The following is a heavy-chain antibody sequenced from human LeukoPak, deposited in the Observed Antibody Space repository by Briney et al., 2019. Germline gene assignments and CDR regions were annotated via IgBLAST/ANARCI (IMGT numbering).Heavy chain of an antibody. D-gene: IGHD3-16*01. Sequence: GGSLRLSCVASGFTFSRYDMHWVRQAPGKGLEWVAVISYDGSNKYYADSVKGRFTISRDNSKNTLYLQMNSLRAEDTAVYYCARGGTHDAFDIWGQGTMVTVSS. CDR1: GFTFSRYD. V-gene: IGHV3-30*19. CDR3: ARGGTHDAFDI. J-gene: IGHJ3*02. CDR2: ISYDGSNK.